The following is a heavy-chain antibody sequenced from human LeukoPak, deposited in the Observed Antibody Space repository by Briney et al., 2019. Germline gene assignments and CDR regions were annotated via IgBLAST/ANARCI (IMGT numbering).Heavy chain of an antibody. CDR3: AREPKQWLVPIDF. D-gene: IGHD6-19*01. CDR1: GFTFGSYS. J-gene: IGHJ4*02. V-gene: IGHV3-21*01. CDR2: ISGSSSYI. Sequence: GGSLRLSCAASGFTFGSYSMNWVRQAPGKGLEWVSFISGSSSYIYYADSVRGRFSISRDNAKNSLYLQMNSLRAEDTAVYYCAREPKQWLVPIDFWGQGTLVTVSS.